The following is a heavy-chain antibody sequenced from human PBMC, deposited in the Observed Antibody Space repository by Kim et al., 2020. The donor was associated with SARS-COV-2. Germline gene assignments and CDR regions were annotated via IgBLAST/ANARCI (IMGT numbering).Heavy chain of an antibody. D-gene: IGHD3-10*01. CDR2: INAGNGNT. CDR3: ARGRGFSGSYTVGQTVRGMDV. V-gene: IGHV1-3*01. J-gene: IGHJ6*02. Sequence: ASVKVSCKASGYTFTSYAMHWVRQAPGQRLEWMGWINAGNGNTKYSQKFQGRVTITRDTSASTAYMELSSLRSEDTAVYYCARGRGFSGSYTVGQTVRGMDVWGQGTTVTVSS. CDR1: GYTFTSYA.